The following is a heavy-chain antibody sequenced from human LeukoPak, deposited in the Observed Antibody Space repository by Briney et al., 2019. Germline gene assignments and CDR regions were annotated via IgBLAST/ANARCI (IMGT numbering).Heavy chain of an antibody. Sequence: ASVKVSCKASGGTFSSYAISWVRQAPGQGLEWMGGIIPIFGTANYAQKFQGRVTITADESTSTAYMELSSLRSEDTAVYYCASSITADYYMDVWGKGTTVTVSS. CDR1: GGTFSSYA. CDR2: IIPIFGTA. V-gene: IGHV1-69*13. J-gene: IGHJ6*03. CDR3: ASSITADYYMDV. D-gene: IGHD6-25*01.